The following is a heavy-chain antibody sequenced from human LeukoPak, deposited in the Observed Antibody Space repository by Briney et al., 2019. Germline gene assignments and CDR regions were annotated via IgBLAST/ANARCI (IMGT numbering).Heavy chain of an antibody. CDR2: ISSGSTI. J-gene: IGHJ4*02. V-gene: IGHV3-11*01. CDR1: GFTFSDFH. Sequence: GGSLRLSCAASGFTFSDFHMSWLRQAPGKGLQWVSYISSGSTIYYADSVKRRFTISRDNAKNSLFLQMNSLRAEGTAVYYCARDAPRYSGYASTFDYWGQGTLVTVSS. D-gene: IGHD5-12*01. CDR3: ARDAPRYSGYASTFDY.